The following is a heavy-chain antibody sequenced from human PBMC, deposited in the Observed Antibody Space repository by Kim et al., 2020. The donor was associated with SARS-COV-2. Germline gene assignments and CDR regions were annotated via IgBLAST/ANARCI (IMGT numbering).Heavy chain of an antibody. V-gene: IGHV3-30*04. CDR1: GFTFSSYA. J-gene: IGHJ4*02. Sequence: GGSLRLSCAASGFTFSSYAMHWVRQAPGKGLEWVAVISYDGSNKYYADSVKGRFTISRDNSKNTLYLQMNSLRAEDTAVYYCARVAQEAVGLGYFDYWGQGTLVTVSS. CDR3: ARVAQEAVGLGYFDY. CDR2: ISYDGSNK.